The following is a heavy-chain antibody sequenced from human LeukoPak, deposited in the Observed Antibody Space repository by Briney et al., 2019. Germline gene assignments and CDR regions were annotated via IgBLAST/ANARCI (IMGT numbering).Heavy chain of an antibody. CDR3: ARGRGDDIVVVPAAPGMDV. Sequence: ASVKVSCKASGYTFTSYYMHWVRQAPGQGLEWMGIINPSGGSTSYAQKFQGRVTMTRDTSTSTVYMELSSLRSEDTAVYYCARGRGDDIVVVPAAPGMDVWGKGTTVTVSS. V-gene: IGHV1-46*01. CDR1: GYTFTSYY. CDR2: INPSGGST. J-gene: IGHJ6*04. D-gene: IGHD2-2*01.